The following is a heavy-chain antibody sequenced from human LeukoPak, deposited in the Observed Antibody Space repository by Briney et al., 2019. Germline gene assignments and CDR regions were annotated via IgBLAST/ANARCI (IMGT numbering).Heavy chain of an antibody. Sequence: SETLSLTCTVSGGSISSYYWSWIRQPPGKGLEWIGNIYHSGSTYYNPSLKSRVTISVDTSKNQFSLKLSSVTAADTAVYYCARYNWNEVGAFDIWGQGTMVTVSS. CDR2: IYHSGST. CDR3: ARYNWNEVGAFDI. J-gene: IGHJ3*02. CDR1: GGSISSYY. V-gene: IGHV4-59*08. D-gene: IGHD1-20*01.